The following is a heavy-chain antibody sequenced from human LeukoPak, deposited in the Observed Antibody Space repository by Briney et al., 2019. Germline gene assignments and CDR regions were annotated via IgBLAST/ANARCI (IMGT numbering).Heavy chain of an antibody. Sequence: ASVQVSCKASGYTFTSYGISWVRQAPGQGLEWMGWISAYNGNTNYAQKLQGRVTMTTDTSTSTAYMELRSLRSDDTAVYYCARVDRDYDYVWGSYRSIDYWGQGTLVTVSS. D-gene: IGHD3-16*02. V-gene: IGHV1-18*01. CDR1: GYTFTSYG. CDR2: ISAYNGNT. CDR3: ARVDRDYDYVWGSYRSIDY. J-gene: IGHJ4*02.